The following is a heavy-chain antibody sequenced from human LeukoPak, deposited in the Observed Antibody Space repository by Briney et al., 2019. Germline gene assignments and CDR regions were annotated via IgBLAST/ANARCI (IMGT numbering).Heavy chain of an antibody. CDR2: IYYSGST. CDR1: GGSISSYY. CDR3: ARNRKRDSSGYYHNWFDP. J-gene: IGHJ5*02. V-gene: IGHV4-59*01. D-gene: IGHD3-22*01. Sequence: PSETLSLTCTVSGGSISSYYWSWIRQPPGKGLEGIGYIYYSGSTNYNPSLKSRVTISVDTSKNQFSLKLSSVTAADTAVYYCARNRKRDSSGYYHNWFDPWGPGTLVTVSS.